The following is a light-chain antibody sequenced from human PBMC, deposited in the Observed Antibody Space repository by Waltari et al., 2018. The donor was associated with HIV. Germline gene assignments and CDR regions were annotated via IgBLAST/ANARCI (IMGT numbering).Light chain of an antibody. J-gene: IGKJ2*03. V-gene: IGKV6-21*01. CDR3: HQSDSLPYS. Sequence: ELLLTQSPDFKSVTSKEKVTITCRASQSLGTSLHGFEQKADQSQKPLSKYVSQPFSGVPSRFSGSGSGTDFTLTINSLEAEDAATYYCHQSDSLPYSFGQGTKLEIK. CDR1: QSLGTS. CDR2: YVS.